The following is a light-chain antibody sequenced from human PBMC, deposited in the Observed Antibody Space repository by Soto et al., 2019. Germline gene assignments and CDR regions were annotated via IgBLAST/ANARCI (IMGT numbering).Light chain of an antibody. Sequence: ELVLTQSPGTLSLSPGERATLSCRASQSDSSTYLAWYQQKPGQAPRLLIYAASNRAPGIPDRFSGSGSGTDFTLTISRLEPEDFAVYYCQQYGSSFITFGQGTRLEIK. CDR2: AAS. CDR3: QQYGSSFIT. V-gene: IGKV3-20*01. J-gene: IGKJ5*01. CDR1: QSDSSTY.